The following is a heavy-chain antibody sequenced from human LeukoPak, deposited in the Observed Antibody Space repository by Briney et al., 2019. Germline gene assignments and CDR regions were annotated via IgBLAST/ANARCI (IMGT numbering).Heavy chain of an antibody. J-gene: IGHJ4*02. CDR2: IYYSGST. CDR1: GGSISSGGYY. V-gene: IGHV4-31*03. CDR3: ARVAWLRSYFDY. Sequence: SQTLSLTCTVSGGSISSGGYYWSWIRQHPGKGLEWIGYIYYSGSTYYNPSLKSRVTISVDTSKNQFSLKLSSVTAADTAVYYCARVAWLRSYFDYWGQGTLVTVSS. D-gene: IGHD5-12*01.